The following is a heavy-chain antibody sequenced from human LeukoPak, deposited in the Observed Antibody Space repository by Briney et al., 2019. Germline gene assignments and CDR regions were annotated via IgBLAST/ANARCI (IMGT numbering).Heavy chain of an antibody. CDR1: GFTFSNAW. CDR3: AGSRVPGAVDI. CDR2: IKQDGSEK. J-gene: IGHJ3*02. V-gene: IGHV3-7*05. D-gene: IGHD2-15*01. Sequence: GGSLRLSCAASGFTFSNAWMNWVRQAPGKGLEWVANIKQDGSEKYCVDSVKGRFTISRDNAKKSLYLQMNSLRAEDTAVYYCAGSRVPGAVDIWGQGTMVTVSS.